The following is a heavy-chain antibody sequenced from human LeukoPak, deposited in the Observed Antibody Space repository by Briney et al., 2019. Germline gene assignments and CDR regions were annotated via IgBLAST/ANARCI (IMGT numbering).Heavy chain of an antibody. V-gene: IGHV1-69*06. CDR2: IIPIFGTA. Sequence: ASVKVSCQASLGTLISYATSGVRPPPGQGVEWMGRIIPIFGTANYAQKFQGRVTITEDKSTSTAYMELSSLRSEDTAVYYCARQGYGGHSRGAADYWGQGALVTVSS. J-gene: IGHJ4*02. D-gene: IGHD4-23*01. CDR1: LGTLISYA. CDR3: ARQGYGGHSRGAADY.